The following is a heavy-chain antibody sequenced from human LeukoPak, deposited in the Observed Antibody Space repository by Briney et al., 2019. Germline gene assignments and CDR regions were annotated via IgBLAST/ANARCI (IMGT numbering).Heavy chain of an antibody. CDR3: ATYSQVLLPFES. V-gene: IGHV3-23*01. Sequence: GGSLRLSCAASGFTFSTFAMIWVRQPPGKGLEWVSGIFPSGGEIHYADSVRGRFTISRDNSKSTLSLQMNSLRAEDTAIYYCATYSQVLLPFESWGQGTLVTVSS. J-gene: IGHJ4*02. D-gene: IGHD2-8*02. CDR1: GFTFSTFA. CDR2: IFPSGGEI.